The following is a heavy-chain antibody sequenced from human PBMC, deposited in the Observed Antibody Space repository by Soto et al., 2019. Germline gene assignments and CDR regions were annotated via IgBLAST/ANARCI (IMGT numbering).Heavy chain of an antibody. CDR3: ARSGPGYYRGSDY. V-gene: IGHV1-2*02. CDR2: ISPKNGDT. J-gene: IGHJ4*02. D-gene: IGHD4-17*01. Sequence: GQGLEWMGWISPKNGDTNYAQKFHRRVTMTRDKSISTAYMELSSLRSDDTAVYFCARSGPGYYRGSDYRGLGTLVTVSS.